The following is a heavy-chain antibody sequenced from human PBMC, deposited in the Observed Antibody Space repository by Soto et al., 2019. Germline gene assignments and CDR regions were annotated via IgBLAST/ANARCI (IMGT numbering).Heavy chain of an antibody. J-gene: IGHJ6*02. V-gene: IGHV1-69*06. D-gene: IGHD6-6*01. CDR2: IIPIFGTA. CDR3: ARRVAARSGYYYYGMDV. Sequence: SVKVSCKASGGTFSSYAISWVRQAPGQGLEWMGGIIPIFGTANYAQKFQGRVTITADKSTSTAYMELSSLRSEDTAVYYCARRVAARSGYYYYGMDVWGQGTTVTVSS. CDR1: GGTFSSYA.